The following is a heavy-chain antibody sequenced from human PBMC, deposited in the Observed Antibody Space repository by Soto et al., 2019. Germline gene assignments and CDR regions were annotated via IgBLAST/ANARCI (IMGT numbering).Heavy chain of an antibody. CDR2: ISAYNGNT. D-gene: IGHD6-13*01. V-gene: IGHV1-18*01. CDR1: GYTFTSYG. J-gene: IGHJ6*03. Sequence: ASVKVSCKASGYTFTSYGISWVRQAPGQGLEWMGWISAYNGNTNYAQKLQGRVTMTTDTSTSTAYMELRSLRSDDTAVYYCARTSLLAAADYYYYYMDVWGKGTTVTVSS. CDR3: ARTSLLAAADYYYYYMDV.